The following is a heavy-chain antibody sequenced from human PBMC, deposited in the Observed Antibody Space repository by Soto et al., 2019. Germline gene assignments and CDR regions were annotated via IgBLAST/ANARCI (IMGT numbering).Heavy chain of an antibody. CDR3: ARDSRYSSSWYSDY. CDR2: IYSGGST. J-gene: IGHJ4*02. CDR1: GFTVSSNY. D-gene: IGHD6-13*01. Sequence: PGGSLRLSCAASGFTVSSNYMSWVRQAPGKGLEWVSVIYSGGSTYYADSVKGRFTISRHNSKNTLYLQMNSLRAEDTAVYYCARDSRYSSSWYSDYWGQGTLVTVSS. V-gene: IGHV3-53*04.